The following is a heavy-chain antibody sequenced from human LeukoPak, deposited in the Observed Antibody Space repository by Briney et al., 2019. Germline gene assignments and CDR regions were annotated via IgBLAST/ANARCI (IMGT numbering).Heavy chain of an antibody. CDR2: IRSKANSYAT. J-gene: IGHJ5*02. CDR1: GFTFSGSA. V-gene: IGHV3-73*01. Sequence: GGSLRLSCAASGFTFSGSAMHWVRQASGKGLEWVGRIRSKANSYATAYAASVKGRFTISRDDSKNTAYLQMNSLKTEDTAVYYCTRHILNSYGSWGQGTLVTVSS. D-gene: IGHD5-18*01. CDR3: TRHILNSYGS.